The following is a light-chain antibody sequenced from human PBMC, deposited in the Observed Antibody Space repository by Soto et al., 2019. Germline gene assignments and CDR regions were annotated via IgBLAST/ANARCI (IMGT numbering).Light chain of an antibody. CDR3: QQSYSTLALT. V-gene: IGKV1-39*01. J-gene: IGKJ4*01. CDR2: AAS. Sequence: DIQMTQSPSSRSASVVDRVTITFRASQSISSYLNWYQQKPGKAPKLLIYAASSLQSGVPSRFSGSGSGTDFTLTISSLQPEDFATYYCQQSYSTLALTFGGGTKVDIK. CDR1: QSISSY.